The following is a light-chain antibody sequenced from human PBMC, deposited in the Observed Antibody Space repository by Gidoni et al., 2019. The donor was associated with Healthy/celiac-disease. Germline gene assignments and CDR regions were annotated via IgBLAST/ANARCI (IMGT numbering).Light chain of an antibody. V-gene: IGKV1-27*01. J-gene: IGKJ3*01. CDR3: QNDNSAPRA. Sequence: DIQITQSPSPLAASVGDRVTITCRASEGISNYLGWYQQKPGKVTKLLYDAAYTLKSGVPTRFSGSGSGTDFTLTISRLQHEDAANYYCQNDNSAPRAFGHGTKVDIK. CDR1: EGISNY. CDR2: AAY.